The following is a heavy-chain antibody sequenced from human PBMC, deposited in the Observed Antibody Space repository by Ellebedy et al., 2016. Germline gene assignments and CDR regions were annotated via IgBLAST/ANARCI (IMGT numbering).Heavy chain of an antibody. CDR2: IIGSGDST. J-gene: IGHJ4*02. V-gene: IGHV3-23*01. CDR3: AKAGYSSGWYLIFDH. Sequence: GESLKISCAAFGFTFSSYAMNWVRQAPGKGLEWVSAIIGSGDSTNYADAVKGRFTISRDNSRNTLYLQMNSLTAEDTAVYYCAKAGYSSGWYLIFDHWGQGTLVTVSS. CDR1: GFTFSSYA. D-gene: IGHD6-19*01.